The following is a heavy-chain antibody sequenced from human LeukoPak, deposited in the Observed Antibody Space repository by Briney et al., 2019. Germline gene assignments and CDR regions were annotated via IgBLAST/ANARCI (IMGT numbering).Heavy chain of an antibody. J-gene: IGHJ6*04. D-gene: IGHD3-3*01. CDR2: INHSGST. Sequence: PSETLSLTCAVYGGSFSGYYWSWIRQPPGKGLEWIGEINHSGSTNYNPSLKSRVTISVDTSKNQFSLKLSSVTAADTAVYYCARAFWSSGMDVWGKGTTVTVSS. V-gene: IGHV4-34*01. CDR3: ARAFWSSGMDV. CDR1: GGSFSGYY.